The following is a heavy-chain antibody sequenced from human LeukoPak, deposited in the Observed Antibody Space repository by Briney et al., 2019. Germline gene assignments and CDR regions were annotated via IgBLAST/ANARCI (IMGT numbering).Heavy chain of an antibody. CDR2: ISGSSSYI. CDR1: GFTFSRYS. J-gene: IGHJ5*02. CDR3: ARDLGQYYDTSDNWFDP. V-gene: IGHV3-21*01. D-gene: IGHD3-22*01. Sequence: GGSLRLSCAASGFTFSRYSMNWVRQAPGKGLEWVSSISGSSSYIYYADSVKGRFTISRDNAKNTLNLQMNSLRAEDTAVYYCARDLGQYYDTSDNWFDPWGQGTLVTVSS.